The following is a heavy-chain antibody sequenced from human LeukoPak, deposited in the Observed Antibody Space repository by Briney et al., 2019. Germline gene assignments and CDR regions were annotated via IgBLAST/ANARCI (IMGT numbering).Heavy chain of an antibody. J-gene: IGHJ4*02. CDR1: GFTFTTYS. D-gene: IGHD3-16*01. CDR2: IYAGDSST. V-gene: IGHV5-51*01. Sequence: HGESLQISCKGSGFTFTTYSFAWVRQMPGKGLAWMGVIYAGDSSTRYSPSFQGQVTISVDKSISTAYLQCSSLKASSSAIYYCARHSCYDSWGQGTLVTVSS. CDR3: ARHSCYDS.